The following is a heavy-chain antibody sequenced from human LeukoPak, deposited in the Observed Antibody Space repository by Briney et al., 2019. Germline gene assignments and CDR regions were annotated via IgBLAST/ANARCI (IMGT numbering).Heavy chain of an antibody. Sequence: GGSLRLSCAASGFTFSSHAIHWVRQAPGKGLEWVAVISYDGSQKNYADSVKGRFTISRDNTKNSLYLQMNSLRAEDTAVYYCARGGYDSSGYSDLYYFDYWGQGTLVTVSS. J-gene: IGHJ4*02. V-gene: IGHV3-30*04. CDR2: ISYDGSQK. D-gene: IGHD3-22*01. CDR1: GFTFSSHA. CDR3: ARGGYDSSGYSDLYYFDY.